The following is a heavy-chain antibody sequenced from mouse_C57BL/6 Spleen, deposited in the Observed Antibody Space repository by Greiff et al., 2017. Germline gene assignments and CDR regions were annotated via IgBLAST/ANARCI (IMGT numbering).Heavy chain of an antibody. Sequence: EVQLQQSGPGLVKPSQSLSLTCSVTGYSITSGYYWNWIRQFPGNKLEWMGYISYDGSNNYNPSLKNRISITRDTSKNQFFLKLNSVTTEDTATYYCARRGSTTVPLYWYFDVWGTGTTVTVSS. D-gene: IGHD1-1*01. CDR2: ISYDGSN. CDR3: ARRGSTTVPLYWYFDV. V-gene: IGHV3-6*01. CDR1: GYSITSGYY. J-gene: IGHJ1*03.